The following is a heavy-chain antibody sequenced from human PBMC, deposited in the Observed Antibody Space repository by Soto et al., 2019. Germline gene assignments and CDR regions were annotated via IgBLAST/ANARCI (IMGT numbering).Heavy chain of an antibody. CDR2: IYYSGST. V-gene: IGHV4-31*03. CDR1: GGSISSGGYY. CDR3: ARDKREEVRGVINYYYYYMDV. J-gene: IGHJ6*03. D-gene: IGHD3-10*01. Sequence: SETLSLTCTVSGGSISSGGYYWSWIRQHPGKGLERIGYIYYSGSTYYNPSLKSRVTISVDTSKNQFSLKLSSVTAADTAVYYCARDKREEVRGVINYYYYYMDVWGKGTTVTVSS.